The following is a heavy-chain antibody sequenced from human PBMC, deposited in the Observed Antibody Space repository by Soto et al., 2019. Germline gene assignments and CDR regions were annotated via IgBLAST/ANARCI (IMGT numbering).Heavy chain of an antibody. CDR1: GFTFSNYG. J-gene: IGHJ4*02. V-gene: IGHV3-30*18. D-gene: IGHD1-26*01. CDR3: AKDGADTGTYNFDY. CDR2: ISNDGTNK. Sequence: QVQLVESGGDVVQPGMSLSLSCAASGFTFSNYGMHWVRQAPGKGLEWVTLISNDGTNKFYADSVKGRFTISRDNSKNTLYLQMTSLKTEDTAVYYCAKDGADTGTYNFDYWGQGTLVTVSS.